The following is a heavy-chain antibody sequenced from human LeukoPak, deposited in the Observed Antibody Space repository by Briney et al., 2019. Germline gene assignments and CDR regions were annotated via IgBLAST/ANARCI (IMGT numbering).Heavy chain of an antibody. CDR1: AGSIDSSSYY. D-gene: IGHD4-17*01. CDR3: ARHSSRLRHFDF. V-gene: IGHV4-39*01. CDR2: IHYSGTT. Sequence: PSETLSLSCPVSAGSIDSSSYYRGWIRQAPGKGLEWIGSIHYSGTTYYNPSLKSRVTISIGASSKQFSLKLSSVNAADTAVYYCARHSSRLRHFDFWGQGTLVTVSS. J-gene: IGHJ4*02.